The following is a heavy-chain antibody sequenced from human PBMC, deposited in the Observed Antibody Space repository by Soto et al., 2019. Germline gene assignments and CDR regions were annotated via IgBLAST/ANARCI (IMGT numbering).Heavy chain of an antibody. J-gene: IGHJ3*02. V-gene: IGHV1-18*01. Sequence: ASVKVSCKASGYTFTSYGISWVRQAPGQGLEWMGWISAYNGNTNYAQKLQGRVTMTTDTSTSTAYMELRSLRSDDTAVYYCATTQDDYGDYGAFDIWGQGTMVTVSS. CDR2: ISAYNGNT. D-gene: IGHD4-17*01. CDR1: GYTFTSYG. CDR3: ATTQDDYGDYGAFDI.